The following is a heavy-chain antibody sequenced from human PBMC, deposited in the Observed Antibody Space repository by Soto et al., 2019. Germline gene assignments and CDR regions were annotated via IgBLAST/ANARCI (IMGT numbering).Heavy chain of an antibody. Sequence: GGSLRLSXAASGFTFSSYAMSWVRQAPGKGLEWVSAISGSGGSTYYADSVKGRFTISRDNSKNTLYLQMNSLRAEDTAVYYCAKDYYGSGRHYYGMDVWGQGTTVTVCS. CDR3: AKDYYGSGRHYYGMDV. CDR1: GFTFSSYA. D-gene: IGHD3-10*01. CDR2: ISGSGGST. V-gene: IGHV3-23*01. J-gene: IGHJ6*02.